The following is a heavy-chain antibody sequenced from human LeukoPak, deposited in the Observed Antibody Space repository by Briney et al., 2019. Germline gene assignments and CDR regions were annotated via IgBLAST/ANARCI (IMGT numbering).Heavy chain of an antibody. J-gene: IGHJ6*02. CDR2: ISGSGGST. D-gene: IGHD3-22*01. Sequence: GGSLRLSCAASGFTSSSYAMSWVRQAPGKGLEWVSAISGSGGSTYYADSVKGRFTISRDNSKNTLYLQMNSLRAEDTAVYYCARPDYYDSSGYYGMDVWGQGTTVTVSS. V-gene: IGHV3-23*01. CDR3: ARPDYYDSSGYYGMDV. CDR1: GFTSSSYA.